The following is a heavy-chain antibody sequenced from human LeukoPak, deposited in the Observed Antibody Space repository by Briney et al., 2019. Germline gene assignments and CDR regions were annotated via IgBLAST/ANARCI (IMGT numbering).Heavy chain of an antibody. J-gene: IGHJ4*02. Sequence: GGSLRLSCAASGFTFTNAWMNWVRQAPGKGLEWVGRIKSNSDGGTTDYAAPVKGRFTISRDDSKHTVYLQMDSLKIEDTAVYYCSTLLHWGQGALVTVSS. CDR1: GFTFTNAW. CDR3: STLLH. CDR2: IKSNSDGGTT. V-gene: IGHV3-15*07.